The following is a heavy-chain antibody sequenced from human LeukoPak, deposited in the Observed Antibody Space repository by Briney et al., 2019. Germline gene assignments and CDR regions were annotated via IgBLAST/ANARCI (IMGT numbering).Heavy chain of an antibody. D-gene: IGHD1-1*01. Sequence: GGSLRLSCAASGFTVSSNYMSWVRQAPGKGLEWVSVIYSGGSTYYADSVKGRFTISRDNSKNTLYLQMNSLRAEDTAVYYCARAGTLYYYYYMDVWGKGTTVTVSS. CDR3: ARAGTLYYYYYMDV. CDR2: IYSGGST. V-gene: IGHV3-53*01. J-gene: IGHJ6*03. CDR1: GFTVSSNY.